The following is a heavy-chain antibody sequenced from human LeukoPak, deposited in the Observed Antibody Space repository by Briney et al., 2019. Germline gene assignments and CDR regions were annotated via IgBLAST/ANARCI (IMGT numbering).Heavy chain of an antibody. CDR2: MYPNSGNT. CDR1: GYTFTSYD. Sequence: ASVKVSCKASGYTFTSYDINWVRQATGQGLEWMGWMYPNSGNTGYAQKFQGRVTMTRNTSISTAYMELSSLRSEDTAVYYCAREVAVGYDFWSGYYRHFDYWGQGTLVTVSS. V-gene: IGHV1-8*01. CDR3: AREVAVGYDFWSGYYRHFDY. D-gene: IGHD3-3*01. J-gene: IGHJ4*02.